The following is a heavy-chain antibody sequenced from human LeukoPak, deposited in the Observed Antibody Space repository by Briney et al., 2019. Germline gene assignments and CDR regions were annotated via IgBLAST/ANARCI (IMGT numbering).Heavy chain of an antibody. CDR2: IYYSGST. V-gene: IGHV4-59*08. D-gene: IGHD3-9*01. Sequence: SETLSLTCTVSGGSISSYYWSWIRQPPGKGLEWIGYIYYSGSTNYNPSLKSRITISVDTSKNQFSLKLSSVTAADTAVYYCARAVDILTGYYTLWFDPWGQGTLVTVSS. CDR1: GGSISSYY. J-gene: IGHJ5*02. CDR3: ARAVDILTGYYTLWFDP.